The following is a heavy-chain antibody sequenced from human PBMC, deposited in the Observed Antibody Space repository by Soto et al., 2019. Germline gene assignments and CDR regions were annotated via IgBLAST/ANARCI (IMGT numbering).Heavy chain of an antibody. V-gene: IGHV1-46*01. Sequence: QVQLVQSGAEVKKPGASVKLSCRTSGYTFTHYYIHWVRQAPGQGLEWLAIINPASGSTNYAQDFQGRVTLTMYTSTTTVYMELSGLRAEDTAIFYCARDLAAGDYWGQGTLVTVSS. CDR2: INPASGST. CDR1: GYTFTHYY. J-gene: IGHJ4*02. D-gene: IGHD6-13*01. CDR3: ARDLAAGDY.